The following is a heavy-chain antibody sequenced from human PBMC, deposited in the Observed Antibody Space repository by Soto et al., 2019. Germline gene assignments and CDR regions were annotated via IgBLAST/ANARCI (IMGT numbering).Heavy chain of an antibody. J-gene: IGHJ5*02. CDR3: AKNQGVELVPLATVDWFDP. V-gene: IGHV3-23*01. Sequence: GGSLRLSCAASGFIFENFGMSWVRQSPGKGLEWISSISGSGFKKYYADSVKGRFTISRDNSKSTVYLELNNLSAEDTAVYHCAKNQGVELVPLATVDWFDPWGQGSVVTVS. CDR1: GFIFENFG. D-gene: IGHD1-26*01. CDR2: ISGSGFKK.